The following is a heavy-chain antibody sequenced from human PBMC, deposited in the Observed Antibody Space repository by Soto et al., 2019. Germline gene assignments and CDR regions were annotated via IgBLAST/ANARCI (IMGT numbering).Heavy chain of an antibody. J-gene: IGHJ3*02. D-gene: IGHD3-10*02. Sequence: SETLSLTCTVSGGSISSSSYYWGWIRQPPGKGLEWIGSIYYSGSTYYNPSLKSRVTISVDTSKNQFSLKLSSVTAADTAVYYCCSCQDDAFDIWGQGTMVTVSS. CDR1: GGSISSSSYY. CDR2: IYYSGST. CDR3: CSCQDDAFDI. V-gene: IGHV4-39*01.